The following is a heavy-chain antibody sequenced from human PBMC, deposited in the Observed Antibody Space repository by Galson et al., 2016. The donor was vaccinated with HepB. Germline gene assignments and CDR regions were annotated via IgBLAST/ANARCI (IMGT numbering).Heavy chain of an antibody. CDR1: GFSFSGHV. J-gene: IGHJ6*02. Sequence: SLRLSCADSGFSFSGHVMSWVRQAPGKGLEWVSGINNNGLTTLYADSVKGRFTISRDNSKNMVFLQMHTLRAEDTAVYYCAKSLAFCGGDCDPPHFYYGLDVWGQGTTVTVS. CDR3: AKSLAFCGGDCDPPHFYYGLDV. D-gene: IGHD2-21*02. CDR2: INNNGLTT. V-gene: IGHV3-23*01.